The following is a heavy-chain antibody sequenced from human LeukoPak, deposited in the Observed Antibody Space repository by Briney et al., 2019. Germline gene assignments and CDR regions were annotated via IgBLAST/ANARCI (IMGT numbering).Heavy chain of an antibody. Sequence: PGGSLRLSCAASGFTSSTYWMHWVRQAPGKGLVWVSRIKSDGSSTSYADSAKGRFIISRDNAKNTLYLQMNSLRAEDTAVYYCAKDFGVVAGGDAFDIWGQGTMVTASS. V-gene: IGHV3-74*01. CDR2: IKSDGSST. CDR1: GFTSSTYW. D-gene: IGHD3-3*01. CDR3: AKDFGVVAGGDAFDI. J-gene: IGHJ3*02.